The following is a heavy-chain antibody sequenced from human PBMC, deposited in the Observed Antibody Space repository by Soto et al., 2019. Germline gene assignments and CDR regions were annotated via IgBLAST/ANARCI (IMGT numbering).Heavy chain of an antibody. CDR2: IYYSGST. V-gene: IGHV4-30-4*01. J-gene: IGHJ4*02. CDR3: ARARYGDSSFEFDY. Sequence: SETLSLTCTVSGGSISSGDYYWSWIRQPPGKGLEWIGYIYYSGSTYYNPSLKSRVTISVDTSKNQFSLELSSVTAADTAVYYCARARYGDSSFEFDYWGQGTLVTVSS. D-gene: IGHD4-17*01. CDR1: GGSISSGDYY.